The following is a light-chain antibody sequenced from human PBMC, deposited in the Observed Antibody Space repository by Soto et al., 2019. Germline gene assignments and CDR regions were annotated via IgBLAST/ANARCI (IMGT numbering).Light chain of an antibody. CDR1: QCVSGA. Sequence: EIVLTQSPAILSLSPGEKATLSCRARQCVSGALGWYQQKPGQDPRLIIYDASVRATGIPARFSGSGSGTDFTLTISSLEPEDFAVYYCQEGTYWPAFGGGTKVDIK. CDR3: QEGTYWPA. CDR2: DAS. J-gene: IGKJ4*01. V-gene: IGKV3-11*01.